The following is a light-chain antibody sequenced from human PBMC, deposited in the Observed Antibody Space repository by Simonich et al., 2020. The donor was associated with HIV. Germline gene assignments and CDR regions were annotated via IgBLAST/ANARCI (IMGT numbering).Light chain of an antibody. CDR3: SSYADSNNLL. V-gene: IGLV2-8*01. CDR2: EVN. CDR1: SSDVAGYDF. Sequence: QSALTQPRSVSGSPGQSVTISCTGTSSDVAGYDFVSWYQQHPGKAPKLMIYEVNKRPSGVPDRFSGSKSGNTASLTVSGLQAEDEADYYCSSYADSNNLLFGGGTRLTVL. J-gene: IGLJ3*02.